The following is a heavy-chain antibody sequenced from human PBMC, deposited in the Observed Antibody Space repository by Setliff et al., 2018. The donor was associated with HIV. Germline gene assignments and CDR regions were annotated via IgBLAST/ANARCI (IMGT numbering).Heavy chain of an antibody. CDR1: GGSISSYY. CDR2: IYYSGST. J-gene: IGHJ4*02. D-gene: IGHD1-26*01. Sequence: PSETLSLTCTVSGGSISSYYWSWIRQPPGKGLEWIGYIYYSGSTNYNPSLKSRVTMSEETSKNQFSLKLKSVTAADTAIYFCARGKGGLVGPAEFDYWGPGTLVTVSS. V-gene: IGHV4-59*03. CDR3: ARGKGGLVGPAEFDY.